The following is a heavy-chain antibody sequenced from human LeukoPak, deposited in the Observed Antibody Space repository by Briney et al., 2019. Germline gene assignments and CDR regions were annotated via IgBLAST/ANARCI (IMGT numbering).Heavy chain of an antibody. CDR1: GGSFSGYY. D-gene: IGHD3-10*01. CDR3: ARRRSYGSGSYFVD. CDR2: INHSGST. Sequence: SETLSLTCAVYGGSFSGYYWSWIRQPPGKGLEWIGEINHSGSTNYNPSLKSRVTISVDTSKNQFSLKLSPVTAADTAVYYCARRRSYGSGSYFVDWGQGTLVTVSS. J-gene: IGHJ4*02. V-gene: IGHV4-34*01.